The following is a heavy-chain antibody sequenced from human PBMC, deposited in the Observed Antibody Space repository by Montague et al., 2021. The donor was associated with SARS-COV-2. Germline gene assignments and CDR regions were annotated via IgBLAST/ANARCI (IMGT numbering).Heavy chain of an antibody. CDR3: ARHGGDILTGYYKFWWFDP. D-gene: IGHD3-9*01. Sequence: QSGAEVKKPGESLRISCKGSGYSFTSYWISWVRQMPGKGLEWMGRIDPSDSYTNYSPSFQDHVTISADKSISTAYLQWSSLKASDTAMYYCARHGGDILTGYYKFWWFDPWGQGTLVTVSS. CDR1: GYSFTSYW. J-gene: IGHJ5*02. V-gene: IGHV5-10-1*01. CDR2: IDPSDSYT.